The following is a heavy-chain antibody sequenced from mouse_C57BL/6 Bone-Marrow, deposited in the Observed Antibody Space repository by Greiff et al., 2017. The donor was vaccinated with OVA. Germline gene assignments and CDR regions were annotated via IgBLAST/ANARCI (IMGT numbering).Heavy chain of an antibody. V-gene: IGHV1-80*01. CDR3: ARPYYYGSSYDFDY. CDR1: GYAFSSYW. CDR2: IYPGDGDT. D-gene: IGHD1-1*01. Sequence: VKLVESGAELVKPGASVKISCKASGYAFSSYWMNWVKQRPGKGLEWIGQIYPGDGDTNYNGKFKGKATLTADKSSSTAYMQLSSLTSEDSAVYFCARPYYYGSSYDFDYWGQGTTLTVSS. J-gene: IGHJ2*01.